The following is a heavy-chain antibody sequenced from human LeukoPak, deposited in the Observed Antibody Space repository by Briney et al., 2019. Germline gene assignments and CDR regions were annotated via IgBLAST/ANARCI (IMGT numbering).Heavy chain of an antibody. Sequence: GASLRLSCAAAGFTFSSYAMSWVRQAPGKGLEWVSHISASGRTTDYADSVKDRFTISRDNSKNTVYLQMNSLRAEDTAVYYCAKLCSGGSCYWNYWGQGTLVTVSS. CDR2: ISASGRTT. CDR3: AKLCSGGSCYWNY. CDR1: GFTFSSYA. J-gene: IGHJ4*02. V-gene: IGHV3-23*01. D-gene: IGHD2-15*01.